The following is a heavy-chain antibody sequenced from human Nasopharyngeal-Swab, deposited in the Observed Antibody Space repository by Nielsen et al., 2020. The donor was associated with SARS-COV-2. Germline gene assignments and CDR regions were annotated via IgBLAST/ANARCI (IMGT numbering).Heavy chain of an antibody. Sequence: SETLSLTCAVSGYSISSGYYWGWLRPPPGTGLEWIGSIYHSGSTYYNPSLKSRVTISVDTSKNQFSLKLSSVTAADTAVYYCARQSVVVPAALANWFDPWGQGTLVTVSS. J-gene: IGHJ5*02. CDR2: IYHSGST. CDR3: ARQSVVVPAALANWFDP. V-gene: IGHV4-38-2*01. D-gene: IGHD2-2*01. CDR1: GYSISSGYY.